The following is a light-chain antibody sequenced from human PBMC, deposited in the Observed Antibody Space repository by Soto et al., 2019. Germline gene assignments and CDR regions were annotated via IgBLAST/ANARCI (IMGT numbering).Light chain of an antibody. CDR3: QLYDSY. CDR2: DAS. V-gene: IGKV1-5*01. CDR1: QRISKW. J-gene: IGKJ2*01. Sequence: DIQMTQSPSTLSASVGDRVTITCRASQRISKWLAWYQQKPGKAPNLLIYDASSLGSGVPSRFSGSGSGTEFTLTISSLHPDDFATYYCQLYDSYFGQGTKLQIK.